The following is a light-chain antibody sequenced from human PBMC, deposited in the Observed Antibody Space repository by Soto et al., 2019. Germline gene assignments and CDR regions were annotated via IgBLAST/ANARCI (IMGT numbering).Light chain of an antibody. CDR2: GAS. CDR1: QSVSSN. CDR3: QQYNNWPLT. V-gene: IGKV3-15*01. Sequence: IVMTLSPATLSVSPGERATLSCRASQSVSSNLAWYQQKPGQAPRLLIYGASTRATGMPARFSGSGSGTEFTLTISSLQSEDFAVYYCQQYNNWPLTFGGGTKVDIK. J-gene: IGKJ4*01.